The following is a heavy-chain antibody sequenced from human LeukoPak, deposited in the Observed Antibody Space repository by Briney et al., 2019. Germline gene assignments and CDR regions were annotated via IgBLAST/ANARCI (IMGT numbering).Heavy chain of an antibody. CDR1: GFTFTSYA. Sequence: GGSLRLSCAASGFTFTSYAMSWVRPAPGKGLEWVSAICGSGGSTYYADSVKGRFTISRDNSKSTLFLQMNSLRAEDTAVYYCAKDPRVGSRVATPCHWGQGTLVTVSS. J-gene: IGHJ4*02. CDR3: AKDPRVGSRVATPCH. CDR2: ICGSGGST. V-gene: IGHV3-23*01. D-gene: IGHD5-24*01.